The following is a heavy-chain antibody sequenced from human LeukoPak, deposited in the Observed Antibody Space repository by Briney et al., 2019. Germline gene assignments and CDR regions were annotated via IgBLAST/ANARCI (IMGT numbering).Heavy chain of an antibody. V-gene: IGHV1-2*02. J-gene: IGHJ4*02. CDR3: ARDRGLRGKVVITRNTTEQGIDY. D-gene: IGHD3-22*01. Sequence: GASVKVSCKASGYTFTDYYIHWVRQAPGQGLEWMGWINPNSGGTNYAQKLQGRVTMTTDTSTSTAYMELRSLRSDDTAVYYCARDRGLRGKVVITRNTTEQGIDYWGQGTLVTVSS. CDR1: GYTFTDYY. CDR2: INPNSGGT.